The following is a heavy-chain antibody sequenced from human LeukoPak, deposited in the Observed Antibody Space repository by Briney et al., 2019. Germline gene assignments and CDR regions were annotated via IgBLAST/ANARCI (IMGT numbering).Heavy chain of an antibody. CDR3: ARERTYGDSIFDY. V-gene: IGHV4-31*03. Sequence: SETLSLTCTVSGGSISNGGYHWSWIRQHPGKGLEWIGYIYNSGSTYYNPSLKSRVTISADTSKNQFSLKLSSVTAADTAVYYCARERTYGDSIFDYWGQGTLVTVSS. J-gene: IGHJ4*02. CDR2: IYNSGST. D-gene: IGHD4-17*01. CDR1: GGSISNGGYH.